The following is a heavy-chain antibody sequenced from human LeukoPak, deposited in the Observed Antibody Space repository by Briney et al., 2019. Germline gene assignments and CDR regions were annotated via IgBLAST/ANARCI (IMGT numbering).Heavy chain of an antibody. Sequence: PSETLSLTCTVSGGSISSYYWSWIRQPPGKGLEWNGYIYYSGSTNYNPSLKSRVTISVDTSKNQFSLKLSSVTAADTAVYYCARGIAAAGIPSGPFDLWGRGTLVTVSS. V-gene: IGHV4-59*01. CDR3: ARGIAAAGIPSGPFDL. D-gene: IGHD6-13*01. CDR2: IYYSGST. CDR1: GGSISSYY. J-gene: IGHJ2*01.